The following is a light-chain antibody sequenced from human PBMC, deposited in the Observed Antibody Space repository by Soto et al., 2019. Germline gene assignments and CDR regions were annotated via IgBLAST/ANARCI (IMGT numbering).Light chain of an antibody. CDR3: QQRSNWLS. Sequence: EIVLAQSPATLSLSPGERATLSCRASQSVSSYLAWYQQKPGQAPRLLIYDASNRATGIPARFSGRGSGTDFTLTISSLEPEDFAVYYCQQRSNWLSFGGGTKVDIK. V-gene: IGKV3-11*01. J-gene: IGKJ4*01. CDR2: DAS. CDR1: QSVSSY.